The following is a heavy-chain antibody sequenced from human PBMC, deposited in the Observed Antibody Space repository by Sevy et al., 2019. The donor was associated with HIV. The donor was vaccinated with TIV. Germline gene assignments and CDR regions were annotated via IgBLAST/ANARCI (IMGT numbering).Heavy chain of an antibody. Sequence: GGSLRLSCVVSGFTFSDYAMHWVRQAPGKGLEWVAVISYDGRKQYYAYSVKGRFTISRDNSRNRLTLQVNSLRNEDTAVYYCARANYGTTSYFDYWGQGTPVTVSS. CDR1: GFTFSDYA. J-gene: IGHJ4*02. CDR2: ISYDGRKQ. D-gene: IGHD3-10*01. CDR3: ARANYGTTSYFDY. V-gene: IGHV3-30*04.